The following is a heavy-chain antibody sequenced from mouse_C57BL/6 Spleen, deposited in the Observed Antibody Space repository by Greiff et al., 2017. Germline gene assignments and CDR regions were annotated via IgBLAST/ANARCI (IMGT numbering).Heavy chain of an antibody. D-gene: IGHD1-1*01. J-gene: IGHJ1*03. V-gene: IGHV1-59*01. Sequence: VQLQQPGAELVRPGTSVKLSCKASGYTFTSYWMHWVKQRPGQGLEWIGVIDPSDSYTNYNQKFKGKDTLTVDTSSSTAYMQLSSLTSEDSAVYYCARRDYYGSSPLVVWGTGTTVTVSS. CDR3: ARRDYYGSSPLVV. CDR2: IDPSDSYT. CDR1: GYTFTSYW.